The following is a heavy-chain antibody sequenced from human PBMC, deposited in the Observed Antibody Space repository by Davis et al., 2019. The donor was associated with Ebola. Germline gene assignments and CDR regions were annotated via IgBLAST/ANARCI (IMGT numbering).Heavy chain of an antibody. CDR2: ISRSSNYI. CDR1: GFTFSSYY. J-gene: IGHJ3*02. CDR3: AAADIVVVVDGTSYPHAFDT. D-gene: IGHD2-15*01. V-gene: IGHV3-21*01. Sequence: GGSLRLSCAASGFTFSSYYMNWVRQAPGKGLEWVSSISRSSNYIYYADSMKGRFTISRDNAKNSLFLQMNSLRAEDTAVYYCAAADIVVVVDGTSYPHAFDTWGQGTVVTVSS.